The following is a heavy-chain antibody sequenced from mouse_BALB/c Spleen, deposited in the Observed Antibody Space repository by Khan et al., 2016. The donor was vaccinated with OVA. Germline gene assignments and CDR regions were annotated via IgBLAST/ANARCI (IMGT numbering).Heavy chain of an antibody. V-gene: IGHV1-5*01. Sequence: EVQLKQSGTVLARPGASVKMSCKASGSTFTSYWIHWVKQRPGQGLEWIGPFYPGNSDTSYNQRFKGKAKLTAVTSTSTAYMGLSSLTNEDSVVYYCTYDGYFVGWFAYWGQGTLVTVSA. CDR1: GSTFTSYW. CDR3: TYDGYFVGWFAY. CDR2: FYPGNSDT. D-gene: IGHD2-3*01. J-gene: IGHJ3*01.